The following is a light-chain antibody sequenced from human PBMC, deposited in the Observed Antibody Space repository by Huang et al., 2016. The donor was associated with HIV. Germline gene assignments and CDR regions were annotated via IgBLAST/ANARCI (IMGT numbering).Light chain of an antibody. V-gene: IGKV1-9*01. CDR2: DAT. J-gene: IGKJ5*01. CDR1: QDIANS. Sequence: QLTQSPSSLSMSVGDRVIITCQASQDIANSLDWYQHKPGRAPKRLIADATTLQRGVPARFSGGSAGTYFTLIITNLQPDDFASYYCQQLPSCPITFGQGTRLDI. CDR3: QQLPSCPIT.